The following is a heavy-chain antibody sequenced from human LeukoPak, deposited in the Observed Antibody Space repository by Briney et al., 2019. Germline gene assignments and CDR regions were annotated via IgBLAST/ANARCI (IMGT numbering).Heavy chain of an antibody. CDR1: GFTFSSYE. V-gene: IGHV3-48*03. CDR2: ISSDGYTM. J-gene: IGHJ4*02. Sequence: GGSLRLSCAASGFTFSSYEMNWVRQAPGEGLEWVSYISSDGYTMYYADSVKGRFTISRDNAKNSLSLQMNSLRAEDTAVYYCARGRHSSGWGEGTLVTVSS. D-gene: IGHD6-19*01. CDR3: ARGRHSSG.